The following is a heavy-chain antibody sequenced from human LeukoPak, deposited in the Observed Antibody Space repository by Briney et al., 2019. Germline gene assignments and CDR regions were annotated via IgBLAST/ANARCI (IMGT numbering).Heavy chain of an antibody. CDR2: ISYDGSNK. J-gene: IGHJ4*02. D-gene: IGHD6-13*01. V-gene: IGHV3-30*18. CDR3: AKLPLPRIAAAVADY. Sequence: GGSLRLSCAASGFTFSSYGMHWVRQAPGKGLEWVAVISYDGSNKYYADSVKGRFTISRDNSKNTLYLQMNSLRAEDTAVYYCAKLPLPRIAAAVADYWGQGTLVTVSS. CDR1: GFTFSSYG.